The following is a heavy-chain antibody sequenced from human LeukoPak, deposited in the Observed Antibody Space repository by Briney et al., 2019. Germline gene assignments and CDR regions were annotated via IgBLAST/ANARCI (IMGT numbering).Heavy chain of an antibody. CDR3: AREDTARKGKDY. CDR2: IKTKTDDEEI. V-gene: IGHV3-15*01. CDR1: GFTFSNAW. D-gene: IGHD1-14*01. J-gene: IGHJ4*02. Sequence: GGSLRLSCAASGFTFSNAWMNWVRQAPGKGLEWVGRIKTKTDDEEIDYAAPVKGRFTISRDDSKNTLYLQMNSLRAEDTAVYYCAREDTARKGKDYWGQGTLVTVSS.